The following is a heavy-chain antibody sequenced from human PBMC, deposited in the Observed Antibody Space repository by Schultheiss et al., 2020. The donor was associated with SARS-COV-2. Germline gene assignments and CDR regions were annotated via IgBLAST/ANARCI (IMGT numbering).Heavy chain of an antibody. J-gene: IGHJ5*02. CDR1: GFTFSTYW. D-gene: IGHD2-8*01. CDR3: ARGGTKGWGLDP. CDR2: IKENGRET. Sequence: GGSLRLSCEASGFTFSTYWMSWVRQAPGKGLEWVANIKENGRETNYVDSVKGRSTISRDNTKNSLYLQMNSLRAEDTAVYYCARGGTKGWGLDPWGQGTLVTVSS. V-gene: IGHV3-7*03.